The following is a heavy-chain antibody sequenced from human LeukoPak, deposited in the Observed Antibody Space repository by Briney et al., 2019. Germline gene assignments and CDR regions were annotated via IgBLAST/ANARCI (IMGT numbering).Heavy chain of an antibody. D-gene: IGHD6-13*01. V-gene: IGHV5-51*01. J-gene: IGHJ4*02. CDR1: GYSSTSYW. CDR3: ARCSGLNQQLVPRFPFDY. CDR2: IYPDASGT. Sequence: GEPLQTSCKGSGYSSTSYWIGWSRQMPEKGLEGMRIIYPDASGTNYSPSFQGQVTLSADKSISPAYLHVSRLKASDTALYYCARCSGLNQQLVPRFPFDYWGQGTLVTVSS.